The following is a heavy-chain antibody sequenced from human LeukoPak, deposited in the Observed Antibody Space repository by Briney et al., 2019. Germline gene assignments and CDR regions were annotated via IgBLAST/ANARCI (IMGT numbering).Heavy chain of an antibody. D-gene: IGHD5-18*01. CDR2: IYHNGNT. V-gene: IGHV4-38-2*01. CDR3: ARVRYNYGDSDY. CDR1: GYSISSGYY. Sequence: SETLSLTCAVSGYSISSGYYWGWIRQPPGKGLEWIGTIYHNGNTYHNPSLKSRVTISVDTSKNQFSLKLSSVTAADTAAYYCARVRYNYGDSDYWGQGTLVTVSS. J-gene: IGHJ4*02.